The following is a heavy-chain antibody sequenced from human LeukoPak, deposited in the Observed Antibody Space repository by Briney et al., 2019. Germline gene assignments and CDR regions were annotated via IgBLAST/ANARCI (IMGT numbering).Heavy chain of an antibody. V-gene: IGHV3-23*01. Sequence: PGGSLRLSCAAASGFTFSPYSMTWVRQGPGKGLEWVSTISGNGANTYYGDSVKGRFTISRDNSKNTLYLQMNSLRVYDTAVYYCAKGGVVNWFDPWGQGTLVTVSS. CDR2: ISGNGANT. J-gene: IGHJ5*02. CDR1: GFTFSPYS. D-gene: IGHD3-22*01. CDR3: AKGGVVNWFDP.